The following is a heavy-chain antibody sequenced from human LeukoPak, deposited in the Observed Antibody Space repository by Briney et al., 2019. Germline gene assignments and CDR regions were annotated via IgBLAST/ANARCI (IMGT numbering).Heavy chain of an antibody. CDR2: IYSRGDT. CDR1: GFTFSSYE. J-gene: IGHJ4*02. CDR3: ARDNNANGDLEYLDF. D-gene: IGHD1/OR15-1a*01. V-gene: IGHV3-66*01. Sequence: GGSLRLSCAASGFTFSSYEMTWVRQAPGRGLEWVSLIYSRGDTKYADSVKGRFTISRDNSKNTLYLQMSSLRTEDTAVYYCARDNNANGDLEYLDFWGQGTLVTVSS.